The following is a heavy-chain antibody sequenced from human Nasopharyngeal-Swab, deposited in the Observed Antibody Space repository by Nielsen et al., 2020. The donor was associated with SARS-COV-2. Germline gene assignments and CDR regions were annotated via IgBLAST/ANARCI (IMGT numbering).Heavy chain of an antibody. V-gene: IGHV3-48*02. J-gene: IGHJ4*02. CDR2: ISSSSSTS. D-gene: IGHD1-7*01. CDR3: ARLELRSRFFEY. Sequence: GGSLRLSCAASEFTMSRNGMHWARQAPGKGLEWVAYISSSSSTSYYADSVKGRFTISRDNPKNSLYLQMNSLRDEDTALYYCARLELRSRFFEYWGQGALVTVS. CDR1: EFTMSRNG.